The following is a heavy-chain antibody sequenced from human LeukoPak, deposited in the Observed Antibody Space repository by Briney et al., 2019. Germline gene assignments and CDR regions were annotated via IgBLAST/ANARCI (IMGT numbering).Heavy chain of an antibody. D-gene: IGHD6-13*01. J-gene: IGHJ6*03. Sequence: AGSLRLSCAASGFTFSSYWMSCVRQAPGKGREWVANIKQDGSEKYYVDSVKGRFTISRDNAKNSLYLQMKSLRAEDTAVYYCARSGGPSSSWQERYYYYYYYMDVWGKGTTVTVSS. V-gene: IGHV3-7*01. CDR2: IKQDGSEK. CDR3: ARSGGPSSSWQERYYYYYYYMDV. CDR1: GFTFSSYW.